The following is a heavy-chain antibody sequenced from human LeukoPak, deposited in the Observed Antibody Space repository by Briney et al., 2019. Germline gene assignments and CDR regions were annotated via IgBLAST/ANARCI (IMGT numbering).Heavy chain of an antibody. CDR1: GFTFSSYA. CDR2: ISSNGGST. CDR3: ARSIVEVPAAIEPYNWFDP. V-gene: IGHV3-64*01. J-gene: IGHJ5*02. D-gene: IGHD2-2*01. Sequence: GGSLRLSCAASGFTFSSYAMHWVRQAPGKGLEYVSAISSNGGSTYYANSVKGRFTISRDNSKNTLYLQMGSLRAEDMAVYYCARSIVEVPAAIEPYNWFDPWGQGTLVTVSS.